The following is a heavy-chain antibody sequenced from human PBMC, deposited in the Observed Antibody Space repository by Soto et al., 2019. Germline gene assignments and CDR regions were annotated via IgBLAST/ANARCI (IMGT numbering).Heavy chain of an antibody. CDR1: GISFDDYA. CDR3: AKDHTIGWYAGVLDL. Sequence: PGGSLRLSCEASGISFDDYAMHWVRQAPGKGLEWVSGLSWNGGSVGYADSVKGRFTISRDNAKNSLYLQMNSLSPEDTALYYCAKDHTIGWYAGVLDLWGQGTMVTVSS. J-gene: IGHJ3*01. V-gene: IGHV3-9*01. D-gene: IGHD6-19*01. CDR2: LSWNGGSV.